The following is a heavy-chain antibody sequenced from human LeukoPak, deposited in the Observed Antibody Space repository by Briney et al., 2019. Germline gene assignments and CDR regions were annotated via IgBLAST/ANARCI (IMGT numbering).Heavy chain of an antibody. Sequence: GSLRLSCAASGFTFSSYSMNWVRQAPGKGLEWVSSISSSSSYIYYADSVKGRFTISRDNAKNSLYLQMNSLRAEDTAVYYCARAGGYCSSTSCYGDAFDIWGQGTMVTVSS. CDR2: ISSSSSYI. CDR1: GFTFSSYS. J-gene: IGHJ3*02. V-gene: IGHV3-21*01. CDR3: ARAGGYCSSTSCYGDAFDI. D-gene: IGHD2-2*01.